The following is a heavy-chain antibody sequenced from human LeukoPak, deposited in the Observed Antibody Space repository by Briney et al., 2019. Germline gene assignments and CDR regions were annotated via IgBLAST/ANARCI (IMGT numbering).Heavy chain of an antibody. CDR1: GFSLSSYA. V-gene: IGHV3-30*04. J-gene: IGHJ4*02. Sequence: GGSLRLSCAASGFSLSSYAMHWVRQAPGKGLEWVAIISYDGSKKYYADSVKGRFTISTDNSKNTLYLQMNSLRAEDTAVYYCARSAAAGRIVATFGYWGQGTLVIVSS. CDR2: ISYDGSKK. D-gene: IGHD5-12*01. CDR3: ARSAAAGRIVATFGY.